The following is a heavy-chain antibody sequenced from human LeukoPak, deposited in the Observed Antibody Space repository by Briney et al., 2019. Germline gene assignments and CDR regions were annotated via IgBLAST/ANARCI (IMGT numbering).Heavy chain of an antibody. CDR3: ARGAVAGTSEYYFDY. Sequence: PGGSLRLSCAASGFTFSSYSMNWVRQAPGKGLEWVSSISSSSSYIYYADSVKGRFTISRDNAKNSLYLQMNSLRAEDTAVYYCARGAVAGTSEYYFDYWGQGTLVTVSS. CDR2: ISSSSSYI. CDR1: GFTFSSYS. J-gene: IGHJ4*02. V-gene: IGHV3-21*01. D-gene: IGHD6-19*01.